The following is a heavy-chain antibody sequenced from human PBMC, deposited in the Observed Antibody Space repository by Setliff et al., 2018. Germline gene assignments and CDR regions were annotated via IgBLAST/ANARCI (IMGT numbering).Heavy chain of an antibody. Sequence: ASVKVSCKASGYTFTSYYMHWVRQAPGQGLEWMGLINPSSGNTIYAQSFLGRVTMTRDTSTSTVYMELSSLRSDDTAVYYCATDHYNRFDVWGQGTMVTVSS. D-gene: IGHD4-4*01. CDR1: GYTFTSYY. CDR2: INPSSGNT. J-gene: IGHJ3*01. CDR3: ATDHYNRFDV. V-gene: IGHV1-46*01.